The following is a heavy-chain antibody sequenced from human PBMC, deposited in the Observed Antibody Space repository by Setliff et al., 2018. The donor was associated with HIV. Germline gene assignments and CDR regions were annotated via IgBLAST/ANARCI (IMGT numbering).Heavy chain of an antibody. CDR3: ARAILGGVPDN. V-gene: IGHV1-69*13. CDR1: GGTFSNYA. CDR2: IIPIFGTA. Sequence: SVKVSCKASGGTFSNYAISWVRQAPGQGLGWMGGIIPIFGTAKYAQKFQGRVAITADESTSTAYMELSSLRSEDTAVYYCARAILGGVPDNWGQGTLVTVSS. J-gene: IGHJ4*02. D-gene: IGHD3-3*01.